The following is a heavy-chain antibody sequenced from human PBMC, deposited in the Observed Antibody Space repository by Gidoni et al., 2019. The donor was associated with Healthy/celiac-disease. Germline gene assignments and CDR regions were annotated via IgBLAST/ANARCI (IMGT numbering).Heavy chain of an antibody. D-gene: IGHD4-17*01. CDR1: GYTFPSYY. CDR3: ARTNGDYGDYYFDY. V-gene: IGHV1-46*01. Sequence: QVQLVQSGSEVKKPGASVKVSCKASGYTFPSYYVPWVRQDPGQGLEWMGIINPSAGSTSYAQKFQGRVTMTRDTSTSTVYMELSSLRSEDTAVYYCARTNGDYGDYYFDYWGQGTLVTVSS. J-gene: IGHJ4*02. CDR2: INPSAGST.